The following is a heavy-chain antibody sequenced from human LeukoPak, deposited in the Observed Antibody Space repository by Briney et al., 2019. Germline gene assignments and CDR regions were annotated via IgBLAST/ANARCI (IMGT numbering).Heavy chain of an antibody. CDR2: IPSTSSYT. CDR3: ARAANTAAGTPTLAIDY. D-gene: IGHD6-13*01. Sequence: EGSQRLSCVASGFTFSDYYMSWIRQAPGKGLEWVSYIPSTSSYTSYADSVRGRFTISRDNAKNSLYLQMNSLRAEDTAVYYCARAANTAAGTPTLAIDYWGQGTLVTVSS. CDR1: GFTFSDYY. V-gene: IGHV3-11*05. J-gene: IGHJ4*02.